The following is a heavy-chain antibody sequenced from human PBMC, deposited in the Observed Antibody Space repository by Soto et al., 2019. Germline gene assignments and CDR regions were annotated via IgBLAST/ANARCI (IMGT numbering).Heavy chain of an antibody. CDR1: GGTFSSYA. D-gene: IGHD6-6*01. V-gene: IGHV1-69*13. J-gene: IGHJ6*02. CDR3: ARAQIAARPYYYGMDV. CDR2: IIPTFGTA. Sequence: GASVKVSCKASGGTFSSYAISWVRQAPGQGLEWMGGIIPTFGTANYAQKFQGRVTITADESTSTAYMELSSLRSEDTAVYYCARAQIAARPYYYGMDVWGQGTTVTVSS.